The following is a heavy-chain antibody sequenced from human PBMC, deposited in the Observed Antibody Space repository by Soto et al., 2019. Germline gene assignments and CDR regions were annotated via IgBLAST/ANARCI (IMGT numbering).Heavy chain of an antibody. CDR2: ISSYNGDT. Sequence: ASVKVSCKASGYTYTSYGISWVRQAPGQGLEWMGWISSYNGDTNYAQKLQGRVTMTTDTSTDTAYMELRSLRSDDTAMYYCGRGGKVVVGAIDKWGQGTLVTVSS. CDR1: GYTYTSYG. J-gene: IGHJ4*02. CDR3: GRGGKVVVGAIDK. V-gene: IGHV1-18*01. D-gene: IGHD2-15*01.